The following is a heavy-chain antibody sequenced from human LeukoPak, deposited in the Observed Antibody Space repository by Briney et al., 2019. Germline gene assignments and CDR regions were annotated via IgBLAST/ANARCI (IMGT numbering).Heavy chain of an antibody. V-gene: IGHV1-2*02. D-gene: IGHD3-22*01. J-gene: IGHJ4*02. CDR3: ARVYYGSVDSH. CDR1: GYTFSDYY. Sequence: ASVKVSCKASGYTFSDYYMQWVRQAPGQGLEWVGWINPHSGGANYAQKFQDRVTMTRDTSVSTAYMELSRLRSDDTAVYYCARVYYGSVDSHWGQGTLVTVSS. CDR2: INPHSGGA.